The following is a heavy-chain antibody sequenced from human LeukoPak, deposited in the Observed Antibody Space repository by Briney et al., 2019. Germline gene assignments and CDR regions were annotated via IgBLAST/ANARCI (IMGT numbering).Heavy chain of an antibody. CDR2: IHYSGNT. CDR3: ARGNAYYYY. Sequence: SETLSLTCTVSGGSISSYYWSWIRLPQGKGLEWIGFIHYSGNTNYNPSLKSRVTISVDTSKNQVSLKVSSVTAADTAVYYCARGNAYYYYWGQGALATVSS. J-gene: IGHJ4*02. V-gene: IGHV4-59*08. CDR1: GGSISSYY.